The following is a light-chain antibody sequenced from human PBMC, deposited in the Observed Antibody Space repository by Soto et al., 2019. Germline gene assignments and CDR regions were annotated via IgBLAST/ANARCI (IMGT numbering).Light chain of an antibody. Sequence: DIPLTQSPSFLSASVGDRVTITCRAIQGIGSYLAWYQQKPGKAPNLLIYGANKLQSGVPSRFSGSGSGTEFTLTVSSLQPEDFATYYCQQLNHFPLTFGGGPKVEIK. J-gene: IGKJ4*01. CDR2: GAN. CDR3: QQLNHFPLT. CDR1: QGIGSY. V-gene: IGKV1-9*01.